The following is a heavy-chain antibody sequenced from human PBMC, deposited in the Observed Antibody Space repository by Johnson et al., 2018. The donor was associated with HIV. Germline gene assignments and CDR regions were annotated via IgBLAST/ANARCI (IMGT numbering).Heavy chain of an antibody. V-gene: IGHV3-30-3*01. D-gene: IGHD3-3*01. CDR2: ISYDGSNK. J-gene: IGHJ3*02. CDR3: ARKLGVYYNFWSGYYSGAFDI. Sequence: QVQLVESVGGVVQPGRSLRLSCAASGFTFSTYAMHWVRQAPGKGLEWVAVISYDGSNKYYADSVKGRFTISRDNSKNTLYLQMNSLRAEDTAVYYCARKLGVYYNFWSGYYSGAFDIWGQGT. CDR1: GFTFSTYA.